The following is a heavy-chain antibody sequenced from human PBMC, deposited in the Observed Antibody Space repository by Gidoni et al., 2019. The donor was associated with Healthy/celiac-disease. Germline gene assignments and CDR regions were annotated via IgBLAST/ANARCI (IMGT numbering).Heavy chain of an antibody. D-gene: IGHD6-19*01. CDR2: INHSGST. CDR1: GGSFSGSY. CDR3: ARGPQQWLALFDY. Sequence: QVQLQQWGAGLLTPSETLSLTCAVYGGSFSGSYWSWIRQPPGQGLEWRGEINHSGSTNYNPALKSRVTISVDTSKNQFSLKLSSVTAADTAVYYCARGPQQWLALFDYWGQGTLVTVSS. V-gene: IGHV4-34*01. J-gene: IGHJ4*02.